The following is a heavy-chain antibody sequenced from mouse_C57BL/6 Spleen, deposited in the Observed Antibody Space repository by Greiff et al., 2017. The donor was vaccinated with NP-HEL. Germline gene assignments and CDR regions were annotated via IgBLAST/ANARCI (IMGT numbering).Heavy chain of an antibody. CDR1: GYTFTSYG. J-gene: IGHJ4*01. Sequence: VQLQQPGAELARPGASVKLSCKASGYTFTSYGISWVKQRTGQGLEWIGEIYPRSGNTYYNEKFKGKATLTADKSSSTAYMELRSLTSEDSAVYFCARSDSNYAYYAMDYWGQGTSVTVSS. D-gene: IGHD2-5*01. CDR2: IYPRSGNT. V-gene: IGHV1-81*01. CDR3: ARSDSNYAYYAMDY.